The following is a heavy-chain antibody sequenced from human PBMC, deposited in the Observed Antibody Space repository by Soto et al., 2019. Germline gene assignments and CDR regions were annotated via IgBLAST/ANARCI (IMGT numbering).Heavy chain of an antibody. CDR1: GGTFNTYA. CDR3: AREVQVHSPDFVY. Sequence: QVQLVQSGAEMKKPGSSVKVSCQSSGGTFNTYAMNWVRQAPGQGPEWMGDISPMFGAANYAPKFQGRVTITADESTGRSYMLLGSLTSEATALYFCAREVQVHSPDFVYWGQGTLVTVSS. J-gene: IGHJ4*02. D-gene: IGHD2-15*01. V-gene: IGHV1-69*19. CDR2: ISPMFGAA.